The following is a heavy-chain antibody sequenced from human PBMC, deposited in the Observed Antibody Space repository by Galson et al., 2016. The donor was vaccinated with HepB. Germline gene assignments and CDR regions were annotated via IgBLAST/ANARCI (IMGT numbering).Heavy chain of an antibody. V-gene: IGHV3-30*03. Sequence: SLRLSCAASGFTFSSYGMHWVRQAPGKGLEWVAVISYDGSNKYYADSVKGRFTISRDNSKNTLYLQMNSLRAEDTAVYYCATPYYDFWSGYNPFDYWGQGTLVIVSS. J-gene: IGHJ4*02. CDR2: ISYDGSNK. D-gene: IGHD3-3*01. CDR1: GFTFSSYG. CDR3: ATPYYDFWSGYNPFDY.